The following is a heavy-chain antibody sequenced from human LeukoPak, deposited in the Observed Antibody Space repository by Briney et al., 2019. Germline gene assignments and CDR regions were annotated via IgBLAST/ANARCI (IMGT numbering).Heavy chain of an antibody. CDR1: GFTFSSYS. V-gene: IGHV3-7*01. CDR2: IKQDGSEK. J-gene: IGHJ4*02. D-gene: IGHD3-22*01. CDR3: ARTPYDSSRDYFDY. Sequence: GGSLRLSCAASGFTFSSYSMNWVRQAPGKGLEWVANIKQDGSEKYYVDSVKGRFTISRDNAKNSLYLQMNSLRAEDTAVYYCARTPYDSSRDYFDYWGQGTLVTVSS.